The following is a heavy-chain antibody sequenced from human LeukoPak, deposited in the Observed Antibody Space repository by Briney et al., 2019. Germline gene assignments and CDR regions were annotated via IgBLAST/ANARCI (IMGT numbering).Heavy chain of an antibody. D-gene: IGHD6-13*01. Sequence: ASVKVSCKASGYSFTSNGISWVRQAPGQGLEWMGWVSGYNGNTNYVQKVQGRVTMTTDTSTSTAYMELRSLRSDDTAVYYCARDPVAAAGTHWFDPWGQGTLVTVSS. CDR3: ARDPVAAAGTHWFDP. V-gene: IGHV1-18*01. CDR2: VSGYNGNT. J-gene: IGHJ5*02. CDR1: GYSFTSNG.